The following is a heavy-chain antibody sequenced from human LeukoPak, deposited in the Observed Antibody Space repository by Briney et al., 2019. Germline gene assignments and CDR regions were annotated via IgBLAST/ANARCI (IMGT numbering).Heavy chain of an antibody. CDR1: GFTFSSHG. V-gene: IGHV3-30*02. CDR2: IRYDGSNK. CDR3: AKEGAYSGSSGWFDP. Sequence: GSLRLSCAASGFTFSSHGMHWVRQAPGKGLEWVAFIRYDGSNKYYADSVKGRFTISRDNSKNTLYLQMNSLRAEDTAVYYCAKEGAYSGSSGWFDPWGQGTLVTVSS. J-gene: IGHJ5*02. D-gene: IGHD1-26*01.